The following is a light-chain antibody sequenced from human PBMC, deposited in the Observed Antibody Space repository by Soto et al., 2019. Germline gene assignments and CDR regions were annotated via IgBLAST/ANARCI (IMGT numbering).Light chain of an antibody. CDR1: NSNIGVGFD. V-gene: IGLV1-40*01. CDR3: QSYDSSLTGSV. CDR2: GNN. J-gene: IGLJ1*01. Sequence: QSVLTQPPSVSGAPGQTVTISCTGSNSNIGVGFDVHWYQQILGTAPELVLYGNNIRPSGVPDRFSGSRSGYSASLAITGLQAEDEADSYCQSYDSSLTGSVLGTGTKLTVL.